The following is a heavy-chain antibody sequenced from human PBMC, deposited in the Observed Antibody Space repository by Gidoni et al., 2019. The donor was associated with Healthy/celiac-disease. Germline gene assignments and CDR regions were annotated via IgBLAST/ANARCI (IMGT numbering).Heavy chain of an antibody. D-gene: IGHD1-20*01. CDR3: AKSGVTGTRPLCHY. J-gene: IGHJ4*02. V-gene: IGHV3-30*18. CDR1: GFPFSSYG. CDR2: ISYDGSNK. Sequence: QVQLVESGGGVVQPGRSLRLSCAASGFPFSSYGMHWVRQAPGKGLEWVAVISYDGSNKYYADSVKGRFTISRDNSKNTLYLQMNSLRAEDTAVYYCAKSGVTGTRPLCHYWGQGTLVTVSS.